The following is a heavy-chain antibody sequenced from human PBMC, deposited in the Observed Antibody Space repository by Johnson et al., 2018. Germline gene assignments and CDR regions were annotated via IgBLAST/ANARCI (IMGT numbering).Heavy chain of an antibody. CDR2: ISGSGGST. D-gene: IGHD2-21*02. CDR3: ARLWAYCGGDCLDAFDI. CDR1: GFTFSSYA. Sequence: VQLVESGGGLVQPGGSLRLSCAASGFTFSSYAMSWVRQAPGKGLEWVSAISGSGGSTYYADSVKGRYTISRDNSKNTLYLQMNSLRDEDTAVYYCARLWAYCGGDCLDAFDIWGQGTMVTVYS. J-gene: IGHJ3*02. V-gene: IGHV3-23*04.